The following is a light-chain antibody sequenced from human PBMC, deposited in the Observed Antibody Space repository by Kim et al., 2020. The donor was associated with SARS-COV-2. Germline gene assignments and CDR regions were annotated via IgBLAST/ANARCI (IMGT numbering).Light chain of an antibody. Sequence: DIPMTQSPSSLSASVGDRITITCRASQSIRTYLNWYQQKPGEAPKLLIYATSTLQRGVPSRFSGSGSGTDFTLTISSLQPEDFATYYCQQTYSTPSYTFGQGTKLEI. V-gene: IGKV1-39*01. J-gene: IGKJ2*01. CDR3: QQTYSTPSYT. CDR1: QSIRTY. CDR2: ATS.